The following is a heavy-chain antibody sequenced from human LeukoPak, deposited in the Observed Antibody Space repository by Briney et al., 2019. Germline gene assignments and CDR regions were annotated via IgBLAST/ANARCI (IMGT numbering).Heavy chain of an antibody. J-gene: IGHJ4*02. CDR2: ISVSGNT. CDR3: AKAPVTTCSGAYCYPFDY. Sequence: GGSLRLSCAASGFTLSSYAMSWVRQGPGKGLEWVSAISVSGNTYHADSVKGRFTISRDRSKNTLYLQMNSLRAEDAAVYYCAKAPVTTCSGAYCYPFDYWGQGTLVTVSS. D-gene: IGHD2-15*01. CDR1: GFTLSSYA. V-gene: IGHV3-23*01.